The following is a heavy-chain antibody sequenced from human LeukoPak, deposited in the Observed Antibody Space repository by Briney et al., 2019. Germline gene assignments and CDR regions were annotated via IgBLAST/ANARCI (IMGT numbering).Heavy chain of an antibody. J-gene: IGHJ4*02. D-gene: IGHD3-10*01. CDR1: GYTFTSYA. Sequence: GASVKVSCKASGYTFTSYAMHWVRQAPGQRLEWMGWINAGNGNTKYSQSFQGRLTIIRDTSATTAYMELSGLTSEDTARYYCARGRRTDVARGSYYFDYWGQGTLVSVSS. CDR3: ARGRRTDVARGSYYFDY. V-gene: IGHV1-3*01. CDR2: INAGNGNT.